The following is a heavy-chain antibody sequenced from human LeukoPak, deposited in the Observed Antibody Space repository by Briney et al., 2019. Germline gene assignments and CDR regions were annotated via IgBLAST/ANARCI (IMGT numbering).Heavy chain of an antibody. V-gene: IGHV3-30-3*01. CDR3: ARGHYGGNDVGYFDY. CDR2: ISYDGSNK. D-gene: IGHD4-23*01. CDR1: GFTFSSYA. J-gene: IGHJ4*02. Sequence: PGRSLRLSCAASGFTFSSYAMHWVRQAPGKGLEWVAVISYDGSNKYYADSVKGRFTISRDNSKNTLYLQMNSLRAEDTAVYYCARGHYGGNDVGYFDYWGQGTLVTVSS.